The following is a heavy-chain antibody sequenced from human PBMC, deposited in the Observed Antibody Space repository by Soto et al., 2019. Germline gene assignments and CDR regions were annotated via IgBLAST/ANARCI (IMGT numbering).Heavy chain of an antibody. CDR3: AKDFARLGWELPNYYYYYGMDV. D-gene: IGHD1-26*01. CDR2: ISYDGSNK. J-gene: IGHJ6*01. CDR1: GFTFSSYG. Sequence: QVQLVESGGGVVQPGRSLRLSCAASGFTFSSYGMHWVRQAPGKGLEWVAVISYDGSNKYYADSVKGRFTISRDNSKNTLYLQMNSLRAEDTAVYYCAKDFARLGWELPNYYYYYGMDVW. V-gene: IGHV3-30*18.